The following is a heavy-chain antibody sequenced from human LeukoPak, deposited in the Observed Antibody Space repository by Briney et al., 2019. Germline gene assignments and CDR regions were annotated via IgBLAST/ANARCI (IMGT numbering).Heavy chain of an antibody. CDR1: GFTFSNAW. J-gene: IGHJ3*02. V-gene: IGHV3-15*01. CDR3: TTEPLCSSTSCYTHAFDI. Sequence: GGSLRLSCAASGFTFSNAWMSWVRQAPGKGLEWVGRIKSKTDGGTTDYAAPVEGRFTISRDDSKNTLYLQMNSLKTEDTAVYYCTTEPLCSSTSCYTHAFDIWGQGTMVTVSS. CDR2: IKSKTDGGTT. D-gene: IGHD2-2*02.